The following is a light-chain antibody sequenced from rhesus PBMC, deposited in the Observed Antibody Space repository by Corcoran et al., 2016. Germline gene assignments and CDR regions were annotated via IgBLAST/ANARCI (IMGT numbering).Light chain of an antibody. CDR1: QGINNF. CDR2: YAT. Sequence: DIQMTQSPSSLSASVGDRATITGRASQGINNFYSWYQQEPGKAPTPLIYYATSLETGVPSRFCGSRSGTDYTLTISSLQPEDFATYYCHQYNPSPWTFGQGTKVELK. V-gene: IGKV1-66*01. J-gene: IGKJ1*01. CDR3: HQYNPSPWT.